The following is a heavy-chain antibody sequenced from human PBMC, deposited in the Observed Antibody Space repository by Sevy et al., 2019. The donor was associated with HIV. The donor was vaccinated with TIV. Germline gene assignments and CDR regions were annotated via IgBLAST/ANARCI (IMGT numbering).Heavy chain of an antibody. V-gene: IGHV1-69*13. CDR1: GGIFRSNA. D-gene: IGHD3-10*01. J-gene: IGHJ4*01. CDR2: IIAVFGTT. Sequence: ASVKVSCRASGGIFRSNAISWVRQAPGQGLEWMGGIIAVFGTTNYARKFQGGVTVTADESGSTAYMELSSLRSEDTAVYYCARDKFYYVSGSFDYWGQGTQVTVSS. CDR3: ARDKFYYVSGSFDY.